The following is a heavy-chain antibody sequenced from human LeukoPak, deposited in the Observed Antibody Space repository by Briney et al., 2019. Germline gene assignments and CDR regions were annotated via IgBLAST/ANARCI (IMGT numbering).Heavy chain of an antibody. J-gene: IGHJ4*02. D-gene: IGHD6-19*01. CDR1: GGSFSSYY. V-gene: IGHV4-59*01. CDR2: IYYSGST. CDR3: ARGRLARSPYFDY. Sequence: PSETLSLTCTVSGGSFSSYYWSWIRQPPGKGLGWIGYIYYSGSTDYNPSLKSRVTISVETSKNQFSLNLSSVTAADTAVYYCARGRLARSPYFDYWGQGTLVTASS.